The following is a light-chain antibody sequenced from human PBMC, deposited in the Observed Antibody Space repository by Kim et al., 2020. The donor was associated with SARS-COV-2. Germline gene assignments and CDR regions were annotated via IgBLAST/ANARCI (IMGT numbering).Light chain of an antibody. CDR3: HQYHTWPYS. Sequence: SASPGKTVTLACRATESVSTSLAGYHQRPGQAPTLLIYGASTGATGIPARFTGSGSGSQFTLTIRGLQSEDFAVYPCHQYHTWPYSFGRGTKLEIK. J-gene: IGKJ2*03. CDR2: GAS. V-gene: IGKV3-15*01. CDR1: ESVSTS.